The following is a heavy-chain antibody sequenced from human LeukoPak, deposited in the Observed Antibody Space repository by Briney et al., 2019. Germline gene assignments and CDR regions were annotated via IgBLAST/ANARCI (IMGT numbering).Heavy chain of an antibody. CDR1: GSTFTGYY. CDR3: ARWVSSTAFDI. J-gene: IGHJ3*02. Sequence: GASVKVSCKASGSTFTGYYMHWGRQSPGHGLEWMGWINPNSGGTNYAQKFQGRVTMTRDTSISTAYMELSRLRSDDTAVYYCARWVSSTAFDIWGQGTMVTVSS. D-gene: IGHD2-2*01. CDR2: INPNSGGT. V-gene: IGHV1-2*02.